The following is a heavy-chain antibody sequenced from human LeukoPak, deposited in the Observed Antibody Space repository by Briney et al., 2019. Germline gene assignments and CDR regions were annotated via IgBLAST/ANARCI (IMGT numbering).Heavy chain of an antibody. J-gene: IGHJ4*02. Sequence: GGSLRLSCAASGFTVSSNYMSWVRQAPGKGLEWVSVIYSGGSTYYADSVKGRFTISRDNSKNTLYLQMNSLRAEDTAVYYCAKSTSPVTTLFDYWGQGTLVTVSS. CDR3: AKSTSPVTTLFDY. V-gene: IGHV3-53*01. CDR1: GFTVSSNY. CDR2: IYSGGST. D-gene: IGHD4-17*01.